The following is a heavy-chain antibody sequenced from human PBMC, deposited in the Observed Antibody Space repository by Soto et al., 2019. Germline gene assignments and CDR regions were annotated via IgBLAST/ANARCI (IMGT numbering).Heavy chain of an antibody. Sequence: LRLSCAAAGFDFEDYAMHWVRQVPGKGLEWVSLTNSDGTDSYYVDSVKGRFTISRDNAKTTLYLQMDRLRPEDTALYFCAKSLYYYDSSPLDHWGQGTLVTVSS. J-gene: IGHJ4*02. CDR3: AKSLYYYDSSPLDH. CDR1: GFDFEDYA. V-gene: IGHV3-43D*04. CDR2: TNSDGTDS. D-gene: IGHD3-22*01.